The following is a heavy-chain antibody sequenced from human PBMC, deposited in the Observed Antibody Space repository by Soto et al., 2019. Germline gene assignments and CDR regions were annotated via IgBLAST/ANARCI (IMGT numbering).Heavy chain of an antibody. CDR3: ARALYSGFETGYYSYGMDV. V-gene: IGHV1-46*01. Sequence: ASVKVSCKASGYTFTSYYMHWVRQAPGQGLEWMGIINPSGGSTSYAQKFQGRVTMTRDTSTSTVYMELSSLRSEDTAVYYCARALYSGFETGYYSYGMDVWGQGTTGTVS. D-gene: IGHD5-12*01. CDR2: INPSGGST. CDR1: GYTFTSYY. J-gene: IGHJ6*02.